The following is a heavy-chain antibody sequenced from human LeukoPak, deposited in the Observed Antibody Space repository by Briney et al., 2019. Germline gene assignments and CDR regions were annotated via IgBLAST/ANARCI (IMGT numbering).Heavy chain of an antibody. J-gene: IGHJ4*02. CDR1: GVTLSVYG. Sequence: GGALRLSCAASGVTLSVYGGHWVRQGPGKGLEWVLLIWYHRNNKYYADSVNGRFTISRDNSKNTVYLQMNRLRAEDTALSYCATDRAIVVGSSWSYHYWGQGTLVTVSS. CDR3: ATDRAIVVGSSWSYHY. V-gene: IGHV3-33*01. CDR2: IWYHRNNK. D-gene: IGHD3-16*02.